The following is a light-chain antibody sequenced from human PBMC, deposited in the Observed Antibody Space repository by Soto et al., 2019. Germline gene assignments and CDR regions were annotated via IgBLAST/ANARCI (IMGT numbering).Light chain of an antibody. CDR1: QSVGTS. V-gene: IGKV3-11*01. CDR3: QQRSILFT. Sequence: IVLTQSPATLSLSPGERATPSCTTSQSVGTSLAWYQQKPGQPPRLLIYDSSNRATGIPARFSGSGSGTDFTLTTSSLEPEDFAVYYCQQRSILFTFGGGTKVDIK. J-gene: IGKJ4*01. CDR2: DSS.